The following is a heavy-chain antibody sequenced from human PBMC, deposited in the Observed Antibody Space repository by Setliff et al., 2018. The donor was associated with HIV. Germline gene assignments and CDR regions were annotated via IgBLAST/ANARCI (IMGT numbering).Heavy chain of an antibody. CDR1: GYSVRSSRYY. CDR2: FDSSGGT. CDR3: ARRSDWFDP. Sequence: SETLSLTCTVFGYSVRSSRYYWSWIRQPAGMGLEWIGRFDSSGGTDYNPSLKSRVTISKDTSKNQLSLKLTSVTAADTAVYYCARRSDWFDPWGQGTLVTVSS. J-gene: IGHJ5*02. V-gene: IGHV4-61*02.